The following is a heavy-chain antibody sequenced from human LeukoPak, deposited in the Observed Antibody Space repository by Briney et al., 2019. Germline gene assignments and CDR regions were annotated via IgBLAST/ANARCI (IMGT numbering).Heavy chain of an antibody. CDR2: ISSSSSYI. Sequence: GGSLRLSCAASGFTFSSYEMNLVRQAPGKGLEWVSSISSSSSYIYYADSVKGRFTISRDNAKNSLYLQMNSLRAEDTAVYYCARDARYCSSTSCYWDYWGQGTLVTVSS. J-gene: IGHJ4*02. CDR1: GFTFSSYE. V-gene: IGHV3-21*01. CDR3: ARDARYCSSTSCYWDY. D-gene: IGHD2-2*01.